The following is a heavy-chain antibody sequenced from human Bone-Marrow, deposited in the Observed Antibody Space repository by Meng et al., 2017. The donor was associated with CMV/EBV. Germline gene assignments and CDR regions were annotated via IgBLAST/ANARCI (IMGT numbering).Heavy chain of an antibody. CDR1: GFTFSSYW. V-gene: IGHV3-48*04. J-gene: IGHJ4*02. Sequence: GESLKISCAASGFTFSSYWMSWVRQAPGKGLEWVSYISSSGSTIYYADSVKGRFTISRDNAKNSLYLQMNSLRAEDTAVYYCAREGGRGLYSNYFDYWGQGTLVTVSS. CDR3: AREGGRGLYSNYFDY. D-gene: IGHD4-11*01. CDR2: ISSSGSTI.